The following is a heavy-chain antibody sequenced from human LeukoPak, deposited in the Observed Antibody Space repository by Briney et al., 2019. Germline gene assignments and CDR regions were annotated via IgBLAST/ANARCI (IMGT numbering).Heavy chain of an antibody. V-gene: IGHV3-30-3*01. CDR3: ARDDPYYGMDV. Sequence: GGSLRLSCAASGFTFSSYAMHWVRQAPGKGLEWVAVISYDGSNKYYADSVKGRFTISRDNSKNALYLQMNSLRAEDTAVYYCARDDPYYGMDVWGQGTTVTVSS. J-gene: IGHJ6*02. CDR1: GFTFSSYA. CDR2: ISYDGSNK.